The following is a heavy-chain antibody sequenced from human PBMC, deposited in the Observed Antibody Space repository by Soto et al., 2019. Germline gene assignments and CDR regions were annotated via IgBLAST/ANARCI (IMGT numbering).Heavy chain of an antibody. CDR1: GYTFTSYY. V-gene: IGHV1-46*01. D-gene: IGHD3-9*01. Sequence: QVQLVQSGAEVKKPGASVKVSCKASGYTFTSYYMHWVRQAPGQGLEWMGIINPSGGSTSYAQKFQGRVTMARDTSTSTVYMELSSLRSEDTAVYYCARDRVLRYFDWLSARMSWFDPWGLGTLVTVSS. J-gene: IGHJ5*02. CDR3: ARDRVLRYFDWLSARMSWFDP. CDR2: INPSGGST.